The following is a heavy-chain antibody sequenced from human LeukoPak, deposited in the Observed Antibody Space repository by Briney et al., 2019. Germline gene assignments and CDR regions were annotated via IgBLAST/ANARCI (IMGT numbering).Heavy chain of an antibody. CDR2: VKSDGSST. V-gene: IGHV3-74*01. J-gene: IGHJ3*02. D-gene: IGHD5-24*01. Sequence: GGSLRLSCAASGFTFSSXWXHWVRQAPGKGLVWVSCVKSDGSSTSYADSVKGRFTISRDNAKNSLHLQMNSLRAEDTAVYYCARGRDGAFDIWGQGTMVTVSS. CDR3: ARGRDGAFDI. CDR1: GFTFSSXW.